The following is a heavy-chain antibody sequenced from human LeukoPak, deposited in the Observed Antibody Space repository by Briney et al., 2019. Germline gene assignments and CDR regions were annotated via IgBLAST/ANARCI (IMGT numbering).Heavy chain of an antibody. CDR3: ARERQNKDFWSGGDY. D-gene: IGHD3-3*01. Sequence: GGSLRLSCAASGFTFSDYYMSWIRQAPGKGLEWVSYISSSGSTIYYADSVKGRFTISRDNAKNSLYLQVNTLRREDTAVYYCARERQNKDFWSGGDYWGQGTLVTVSS. V-gene: IGHV3-11*04. CDR1: GFTFSDYY. CDR2: ISSSGSTI. J-gene: IGHJ4*02.